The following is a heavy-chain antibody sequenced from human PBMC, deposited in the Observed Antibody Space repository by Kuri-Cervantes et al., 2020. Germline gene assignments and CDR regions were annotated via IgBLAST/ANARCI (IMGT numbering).Heavy chain of an antibody. CDR2: ISGSGGST. J-gene: IGHJ4*02. V-gene: IGHV3-23*01. CDR1: EFTFSSYA. D-gene: IGHD3-22*01. CDR3: ASTDYYDSSGYSPIDY. Sequence: SLKISCPASEFTFSSYAMSWVRQAPGKGLEWVSAISGSGGSTYYADSVKGRFTISRDNSKNTLYLQMNSLRAEDTAVYYCASTDYYDSSGYSPIDYWGQGTLVTISS.